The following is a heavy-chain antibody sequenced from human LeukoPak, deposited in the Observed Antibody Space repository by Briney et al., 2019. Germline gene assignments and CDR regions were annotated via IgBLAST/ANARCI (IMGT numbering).Heavy chain of an antibody. D-gene: IGHD3-10*01. CDR3: ARGLKITYFFASGSYYNSHAFDI. Sequence: EASVKVSCKASGGTFSSYAISWVRQAPGQGLEWMGRIIPILGIANYAQKFQGRVTITADKSTSTAYMELSSLRSEDTAVYYCARGLKITYFFASGSYYNSHAFDIWGQGTMVTVSS. J-gene: IGHJ3*02. CDR2: IIPILGIA. CDR1: GGTFSSYA. V-gene: IGHV1-69*04.